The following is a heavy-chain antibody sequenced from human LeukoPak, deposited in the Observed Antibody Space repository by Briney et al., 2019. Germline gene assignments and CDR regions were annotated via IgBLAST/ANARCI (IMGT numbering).Heavy chain of an antibody. CDR2: IYSGGST. CDR1: GFTVSSSY. CDR3: ARTYYYDSSGYYFDY. Sequence: GGSLRLSCAASGFTVSSSYMSWVRQAPGKGLEWVSVIYSGGSTYYADSVKGRFTISRDNSKNTLYLQMNSLRAEDTAVYYCARTYYYDSSGYYFDYWGQGTLVTVSS. J-gene: IGHJ4*02. V-gene: IGHV3-53*01. D-gene: IGHD3-22*01.